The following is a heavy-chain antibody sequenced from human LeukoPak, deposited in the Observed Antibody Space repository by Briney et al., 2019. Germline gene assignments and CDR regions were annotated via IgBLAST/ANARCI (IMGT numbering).Heavy chain of an antibody. J-gene: IGHJ4*02. CDR2: INPNSGGT. D-gene: IGHD2-2*01. Sequence: ASVKVSCKASGYTFTDFYMHWVRQAPGQGLEWMGWINPNSGGTNYAQKFQGRVTVTRDTSIRTAYMELSRLTSGDTAVYYCARAGIVIVPAEGDWGQGTLVTVSS. V-gene: IGHV1-2*02. CDR3: ARAGIVIVPAEGD. CDR1: GYTFTDFY.